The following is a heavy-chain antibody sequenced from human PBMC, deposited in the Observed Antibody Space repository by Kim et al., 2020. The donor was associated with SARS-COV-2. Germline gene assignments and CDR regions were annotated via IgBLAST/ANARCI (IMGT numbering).Heavy chain of an antibody. D-gene: IGHD6-13*01. J-gene: IGHJ4*02. CDR2: TNTNSGNP. CDR1: GYSFTSSA. Sequence: ASVKVSCKASGYSFTSSAMNWVRQAPGQGLEWMGWTNTNSGNPTYAQGFTGRFVFSLDTSVSTAYPHLSSLKPHDTAVYYCARSLEGADKRNFNRWGQGT. CDR3: ARSLEGADKRNFNR. V-gene: IGHV7-4-1*02.